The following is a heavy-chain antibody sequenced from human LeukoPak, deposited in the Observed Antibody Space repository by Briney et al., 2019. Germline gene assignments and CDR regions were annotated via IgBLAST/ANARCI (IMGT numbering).Heavy chain of an antibody. V-gene: IGHV3-23*01. CDR1: GGSISSYY. J-gene: IGHJ4*02. Sequence: ETLSLTCTVSGGSISSYYWSWVRQAPGKGLEWVSAISGSGGSTYYADSVKGRFTISRDNSKNTLYLQMNSLRAEDTAVYYCANPDLVVQLDYWGQGTLVTVSS. CDR3: ANPDLVVQLDY. D-gene: IGHD3-22*01. CDR2: ISGSGGST.